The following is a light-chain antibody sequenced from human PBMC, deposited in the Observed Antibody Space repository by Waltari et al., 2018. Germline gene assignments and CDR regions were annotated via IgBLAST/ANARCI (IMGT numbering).Light chain of an antibody. J-gene: IGLJ1*01. CDR1: NIGSKN. CDR2: DDG. V-gene: IGLV3-21*02. CDR3: QVWDSGSDHYV. Sequence: SYVLTQPPSVSVAPGQTARISGGGHNIGSKNGHWYQQKQGQAPVLVVYDDGDRPSGIPERFSGSNSGNTATLTISRVDAGDEADYYCQVWDSGSDHYVFGTVTKVTVL.